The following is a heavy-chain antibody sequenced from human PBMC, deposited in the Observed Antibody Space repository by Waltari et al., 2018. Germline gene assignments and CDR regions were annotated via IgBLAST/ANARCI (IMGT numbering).Heavy chain of an antibody. J-gene: IGHJ6*02. V-gene: IGHV3-21*01. CDR3: ARDFGLHIIYDGMDV. CDR2: ITSSSSYL. CDR1: GFNVTKYT. D-gene: IGHD3-3*01. Sequence: EVQLVESGGGLVRPGGSLRLSCAASGFNVTKYTMNWVRQAPGKGLEWVSSITSSSSYLNYADSVRGRFTIARDNAKNSLFLQMDSLSAEDTAVYYCARDFGLHIIYDGMDVWGQGPTVTVSS.